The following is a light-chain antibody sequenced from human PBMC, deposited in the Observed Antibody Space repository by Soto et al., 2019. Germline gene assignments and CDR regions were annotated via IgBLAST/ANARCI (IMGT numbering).Light chain of an antibody. CDR3: QQRSNWPPT. CDR2: DAS. Sequence: IVLTQSPATLSLSPGERATLSWRASQSVSSYLAWYQQKPGQAPMLLIYDASNRATGIPARFSGSGSGTDFTLTISSLEPEDFAVYYCQQRSNWPPTFGQGTKVE. CDR1: QSVSSY. J-gene: IGKJ1*01. V-gene: IGKV3-11*01.